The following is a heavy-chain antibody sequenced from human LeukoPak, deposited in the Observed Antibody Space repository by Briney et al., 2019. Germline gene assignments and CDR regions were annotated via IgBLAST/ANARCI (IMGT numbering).Heavy chain of an antibody. CDR1: GYTLTELS. D-gene: IGHD6-19*01. CDR2: FDPEDGER. V-gene: IGHV1-24*01. J-gene: IGHJ4*02. Sequence: GASVKVSCTVSGYTLTELSMHWVRQAPGKGLEWMGGFDPEDGERIYAKKLQGRVTMTEDTSTDTAYMELSSLRSEDTAVYCCATQWLVRGLGCYFDYWGQGTLVTVSS. CDR3: ATQWLVRGLGCYFDY.